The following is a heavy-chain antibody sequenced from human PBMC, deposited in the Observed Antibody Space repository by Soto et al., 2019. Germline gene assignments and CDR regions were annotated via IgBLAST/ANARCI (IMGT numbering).Heavy chain of an antibody. CDR2: IDPSDSYT. Sequence: GESLKISCKGSGYSFTSYWIIWVRQMPGKGLEWMGRIDPSDSYTNYSPSFQGHVTISADKSINTAYLQWSSLKASDNAMYYCASGRTPRRFDPWGQGTLVTVAS. V-gene: IGHV5-10-1*01. D-gene: IGHD1-1*01. CDR3: ASGRTPRRFDP. J-gene: IGHJ5*02. CDR1: GYSFTSYW.